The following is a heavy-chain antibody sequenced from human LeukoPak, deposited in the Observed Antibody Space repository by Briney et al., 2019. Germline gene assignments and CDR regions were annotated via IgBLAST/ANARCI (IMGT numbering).Heavy chain of an antibody. CDR3: AMPLPRYSGSYPTPDAFDI. CDR1: GGTFSSYA. Sequence: SVKVSCKASGGTFSSYAIGWVRQAPGQGLEWMGGIIPIFGTANYAQKFQGRVTITADESTSTAYMELSSLRSEDTAVYYCAMPLPRYSGSYPTPDAFDIWGQGTMVTVSS. D-gene: IGHD1-26*01. V-gene: IGHV1-69*13. CDR2: IIPIFGTA. J-gene: IGHJ3*02.